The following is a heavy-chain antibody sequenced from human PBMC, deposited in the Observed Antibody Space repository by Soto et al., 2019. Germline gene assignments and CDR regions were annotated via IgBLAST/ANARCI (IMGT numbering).Heavy chain of an antibody. CDR3: AKGSKPRGSYCFDY. Sequence: GESLKISCAASGFTFSSYAISWVRQAPGKGLEWVSGISAGGGSIYYADSVKGRFTISRDNSKNTLFLQMDSLRAEDTAVYYCAKGSKPRGSYCFDYWGQGTLVTVSS. D-gene: IGHD3-10*01. V-gene: IGHV3-23*01. J-gene: IGHJ4*02. CDR1: GFTFSSYA. CDR2: ISAGGGSI.